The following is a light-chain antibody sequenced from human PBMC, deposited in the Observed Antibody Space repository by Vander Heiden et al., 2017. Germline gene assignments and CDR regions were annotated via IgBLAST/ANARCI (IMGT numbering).Light chain of an antibody. Sequence: DPQMTQSPSSLSASVGDRVTITCQARQDISMYLNWYQHKRGKAPKLLIYEASNLETGVPPRFSGSGSGTDFTLTISSLQPEDIATYYCQQYDSLPLTFGGGTKVEIK. CDR3: QQYDSLPLT. CDR2: EAS. J-gene: IGKJ4*01. CDR1: QDISMY. V-gene: IGKV1-33*01.